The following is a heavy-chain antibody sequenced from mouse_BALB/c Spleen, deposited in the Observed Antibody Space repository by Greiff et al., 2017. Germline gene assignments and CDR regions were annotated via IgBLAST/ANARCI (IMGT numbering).Heavy chain of an antibody. Sequence: VQLQQSGPQLVRPGASVKISCKASGYSFTSYWMHWVKQRPGQGLEWIGMIDPSDSETRLNQKFKDKATLTVDKSSSTAYMQLSSPTSEDSAVYYCAMDDGNYAPDYWGQGTTLTVSS. D-gene: IGHD2-1*01. V-gene: IGHV1-74*01. CDR2: IDPSDSET. J-gene: IGHJ2*01. CDR3: AMDDGNYAPDY. CDR1: GYSFTSYW.